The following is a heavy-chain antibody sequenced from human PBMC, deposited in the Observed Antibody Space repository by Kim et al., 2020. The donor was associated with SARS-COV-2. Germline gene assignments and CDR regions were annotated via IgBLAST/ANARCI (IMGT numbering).Heavy chain of an antibody. CDR3: TRPGIAVTKYEGFDY. D-gene: IGHD6-19*01. J-gene: IGHJ4*02. CDR1: GFTFSGSA. V-gene: IGHV3-73*01. CDR2: IRSKANSYET. Sequence: GGSLRLSCAASGFTFSGSAMHWVRQASGKGLEWVGRIRSKANSYETAYSASVKGRFTISSDDSKNTAYLQMNSLKTEDTAVYYCTRPGIAVTKYEGFDYWGQGTLVTVSS.